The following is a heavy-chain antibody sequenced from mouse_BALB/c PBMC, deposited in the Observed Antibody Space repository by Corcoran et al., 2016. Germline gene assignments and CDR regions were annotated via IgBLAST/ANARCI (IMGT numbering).Heavy chain of an antibody. CDR2: INPYNDGT. D-gene: IGHD3-3*01. CDR3: ARTRDS. V-gene: IGHV1S136*01. Sequence: EVQLQQSGPELVKPGASVKMSCKASGSTFTRYVMHWVKQKPGQGLEWIGYINPYNDGTKYNEKFKGKATLTSDKYSSTAYMELSSLTSEDPAVYYCARTRDSWGQGTTLTVSS. J-gene: IGHJ2*01. CDR1: GSTFTRYV.